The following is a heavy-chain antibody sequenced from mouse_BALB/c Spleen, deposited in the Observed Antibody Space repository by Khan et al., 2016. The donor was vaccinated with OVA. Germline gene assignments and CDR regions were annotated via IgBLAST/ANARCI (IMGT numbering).Heavy chain of an antibody. V-gene: IGHV1S132*01. D-gene: IGHD3-2*01. CDR3: ARPSDSSGSLCAN. CDR2: IYPGTGST. CDR1: GYIFTSYW. Sequence: QVQLQQSGAELVRPGASVKLSCKTSGYIFTSYWIHWVKQRSGQGLEWIARIYPGTGSTHYNEKFKGKATLTADKSSSTAYMQVSSLKSDDSGVYYCARPSDSSGSLCANWGKGTLVTVSA. J-gene: IGHJ3*01.